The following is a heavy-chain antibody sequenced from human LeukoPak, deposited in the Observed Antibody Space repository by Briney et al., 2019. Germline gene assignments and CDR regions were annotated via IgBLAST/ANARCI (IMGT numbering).Heavy chain of an antibody. D-gene: IGHD5-18*01. CDR3: ARAGGDTAIVFDAFDI. V-gene: IGHV3-48*04. CDR1: GFTLSSHS. J-gene: IGHJ3*02. CDR2: ITSGGNTR. Sequence: GGSLRLSCAASGFTLSSHSMNWVRQAPGKGLEWVSYITSGGNTRYYADSVKGRFTISRDNAKNSLYLQMNSLRAEDTAVYYCARAGGDTAIVFDAFDIWGQGTVVTVSS.